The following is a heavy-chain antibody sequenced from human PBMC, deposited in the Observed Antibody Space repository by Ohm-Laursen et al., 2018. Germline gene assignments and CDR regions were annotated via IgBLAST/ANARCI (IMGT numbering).Heavy chain of an antibody. Sequence: SLRLSCTASGFTFSNYAMTWVRQAPGKGLEWVTVISYDGKVKYYADSVKGRFTISRDNSKNTLYLQMNSLRIEDTAVYYCAKETSPYRSSALGYWGQGTLVTVSS. J-gene: IGHJ4*02. CDR1: GFTFSNYA. CDR3: AKETSPYRSSALGY. D-gene: IGHD6-6*01. CDR2: ISYDGKVK. V-gene: IGHV3-30*18.